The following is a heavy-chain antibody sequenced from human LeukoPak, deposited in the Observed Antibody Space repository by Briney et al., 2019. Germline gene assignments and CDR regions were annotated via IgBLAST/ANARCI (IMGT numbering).Heavy chain of an antibody. CDR1: GFTFSSYE. CDR2: FSSSGSTI. J-gene: IGHJ4*02. V-gene: IGHV3-48*03. CDR3: ARDGGAYYYDSSGYSKFDY. Sequence: GGSLRLSCAASGFTFSSYEMNWVRQAPGKGLEWVSYFSSSGSTIYYADSVKGRFTISRDNAKNSLYLQMNSLRAEDTAVYYCARDGGAYYYDSSGYSKFDYWGQGTLVTVSS. D-gene: IGHD3-22*01.